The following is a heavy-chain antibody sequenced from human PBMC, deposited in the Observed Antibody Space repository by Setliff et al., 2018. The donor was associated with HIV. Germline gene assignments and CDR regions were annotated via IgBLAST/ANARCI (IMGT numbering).Heavy chain of an antibody. CDR1: GGSISSGSYY. CDR2: IYTSGLT. CDR3: SALGDPRFLFNGIDV. Sequence: SETLSLTCTVSGGSISSGSYYWSWIRQPAGKGLEWIGRIYTSGLTNYNPSLKSRVTMSADTSKNHFSLKLTAVTAADTAVYYCSALGDPRFLFNGIDVWGPGTSVTVSS. V-gene: IGHV4-61*02. D-gene: IGHD3-3*01. J-gene: IGHJ6*02.